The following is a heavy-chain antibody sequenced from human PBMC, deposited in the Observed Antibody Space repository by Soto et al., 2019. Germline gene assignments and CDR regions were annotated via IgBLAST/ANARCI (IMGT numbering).Heavy chain of an antibody. D-gene: IGHD3-3*01. Sequence: EVQLVESGGGLVQPGRSLRLSCGGYGFTFEDYVMHWVRQVPGKGLAWVSHISWDGYSIGYAGSVRGRFTISRDNAKNSVFLQMNSLRPEDTSLYYCSRSWSGSTSGGVDVWGEGTTVNVSS. CDR2: ISWDGYSI. CDR1: GFTFEDYV. V-gene: IGHV3-9*01. J-gene: IGHJ6*04. CDR3: SRSWSGSTSGGVDV.